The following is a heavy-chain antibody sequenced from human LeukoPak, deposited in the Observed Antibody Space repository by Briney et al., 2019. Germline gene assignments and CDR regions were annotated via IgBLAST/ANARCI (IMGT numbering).Heavy chain of an antibody. CDR2: ISYDGSNK. CDR3: GRVSYSSGWYDY. Sequence: PGRSLRLSCAASGFTFSSYAMHWVRQAPGKGLEWVAVISYDGSNKYYADSVKGRFTISRDNSKNTLYLQMNSLRAEDTAVYYCGRVSYSSGWYDYWGQGTLVTVSS. J-gene: IGHJ4*02. CDR1: GFTFSSYA. D-gene: IGHD6-19*01. V-gene: IGHV3-30-3*01.